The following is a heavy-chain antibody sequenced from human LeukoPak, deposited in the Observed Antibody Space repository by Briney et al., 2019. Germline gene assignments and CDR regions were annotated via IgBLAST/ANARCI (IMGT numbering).Heavy chain of an antibody. D-gene: IGHD4-23*01. CDR3: ARGDYGGDYFDY. J-gene: IGHJ4*02. CDR1: GFTFSTYT. V-gene: IGHV3-48*04. CDR2: ITSSSSTI. Sequence: GGSLRLSCAASGFTFSTYTMNWVRQAPGRGLEWVSYITSSSSTISYADSVKGRFTISRDNAKNSLYLQMNSLRAEDTAVYYCARGDYGGDYFDYWGQGTLVTVSS.